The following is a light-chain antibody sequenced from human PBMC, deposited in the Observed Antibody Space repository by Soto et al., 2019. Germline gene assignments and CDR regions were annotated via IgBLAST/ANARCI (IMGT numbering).Light chain of an antibody. CDR3: QQYGSSPWT. V-gene: IGKV3-20*01. J-gene: IGKJ1*01. CDR1: QPVSSNF. CDR2: GTS. Sequence: ELVLTQSPCTLSLSPGESAALSCRASQPVSSNFLAWYQQKPGQAPRLLMSGTSNRATGTPDRFSGSGPGTDFTLTISRLEPEDFAVYYCQQYGSSPWTFGQGTKVDI.